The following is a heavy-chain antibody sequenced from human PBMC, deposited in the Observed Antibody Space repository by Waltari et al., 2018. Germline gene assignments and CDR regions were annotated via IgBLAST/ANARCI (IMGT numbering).Heavy chain of an antibody. D-gene: IGHD6-13*01. CDR1: GFMFSEYY. CDR3: AREGGSSSWLFDY. V-gene: IGHV3-11*01. Sequence: QVQLVESGGGLVKPGGSLRLSCAASGFMFSEYYMSWIRQAPGKGLEWVSSISLRDNTKSYAESGKGRFSFSRDNTNNSLFRQMNSLRGEDTAVYYCAREGGSSSWLFDYWGQGTLVTVSS. CDR2: ISLRDNTK. J-gene: IGHJ4*02.